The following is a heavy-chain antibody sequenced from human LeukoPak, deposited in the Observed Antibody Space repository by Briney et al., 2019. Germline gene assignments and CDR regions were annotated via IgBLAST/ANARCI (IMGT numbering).Heavy chain of an antibody. J-gene: IGHJ4*02. CDR3: AETGYSSGWPPIDY. CDR1: GGSFSGYY. D-gene: IGHD6-19*01. CDR2: INHSGST. Sequence: PSETLSLTCAVYGGSFSGYYWSWIRQPPGKGLEWIGEINHSGSTNYNPSLKSRVTISVDTSKNQFSLKLSSVTAADTAVYYCAETGYSSGWPPIDYWGQGTLVTVSS. V-gene: IGHV4-34*01.